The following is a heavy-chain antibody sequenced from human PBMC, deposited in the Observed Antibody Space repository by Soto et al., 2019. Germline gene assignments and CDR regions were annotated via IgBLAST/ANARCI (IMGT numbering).Heavy chain of an antibody. Sequence: LRLSCAASGFTFGTFAMSWVRQAPGKGLEWVSFISGSGDRTSYADPVKGRFTISRDTSENMLYLQMNSLRLEDTAIYYCAKLRYYDFWSGENWFDPWGQGTLVTVSS. CDR2: ISGSGDRT. CDR1: GFTFGTFA. D-gene: IGHD3-3*01. CDR3: AKLRYYDFWSGENWFDP. V-gene: IGHV3-23*01. J-gene: IGHJ5*02.